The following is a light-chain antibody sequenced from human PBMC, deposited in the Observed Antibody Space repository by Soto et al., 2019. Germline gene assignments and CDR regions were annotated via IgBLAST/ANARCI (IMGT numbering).Light chain of an antibody. CDR1: QYITND. J-gene: IGKJ4*01. V-gene: IGKV1-33*01. CDR2: EAS. Sequence: DIQMTQSPSSLSASVGDRVTITCQASQYITNDLNWYQQKPGKAPKGLLYEASNLKTGVPARFRGSGYGTDFTFTISSVQPEDGAAYLCQKYDHVPLTFGGGTKVEIK. CDR3: QKYDHVPLT.